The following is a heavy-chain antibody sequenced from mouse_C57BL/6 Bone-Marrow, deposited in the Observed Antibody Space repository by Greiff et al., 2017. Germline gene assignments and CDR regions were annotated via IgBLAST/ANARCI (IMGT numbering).Heavy chain of an antibody. CDR3: AREERLRRYFDV. Sequence: VQLQQPGAELVKPGASVKMSCKASGYTFTSYWITWVKQRPGQGLEWIGDIYPGSGSTNYNEKFKSKATLTVDTSSSTAYMQLSRLTSEDSAVYYCAREERLRRYFDVWGTGTTVTVSS. V-gene: IGHV1-55*01. D-gene: IGHD2-2*01. CDR2: IYPGSGST. CDR1: GYTFTSYW. J-gene: IGHJ1*03.